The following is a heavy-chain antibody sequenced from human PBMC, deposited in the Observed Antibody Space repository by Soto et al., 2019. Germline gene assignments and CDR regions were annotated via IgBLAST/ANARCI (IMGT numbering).Heavy chain of an antibody. V-gene: IGHV3-23*01. CDR2: LSGGGDDL. D-gene: IGHD6-6*01. CDR3: ARAQPTYSSSYFDY. J-gene: IGHJ4*02. Sequence: GGSLRLSCAASGFTFRSYAMSWVRQAPGKGLEWVSTLSGGGDDLYYTGSVKGRFTISRDNSKNTLYLQMSSLRAEDTAVYYCARAQPTYSSSYFDYWGQGTLVTVSS. CDR1: GFTFRSYA.